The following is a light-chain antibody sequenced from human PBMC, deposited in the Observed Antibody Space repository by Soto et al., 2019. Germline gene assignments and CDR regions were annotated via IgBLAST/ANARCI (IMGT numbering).Light chain of an antibody. CDR3: HPHYNWPLT. CDR1: QSVSSN. Sequence: EIVMTQSPATLSVSPGERATLSCRASQSVSSNLAWYQQKPGQAPRLLVYGASTRATGIPARFSGSGSGTQFTLTISSLQSEDFAVYLCHPHYNWPLTLRGRTKVDIK. V-gene: IGKV3-15*01. J-gene: IGKJ4*01. CDR2: GAS.